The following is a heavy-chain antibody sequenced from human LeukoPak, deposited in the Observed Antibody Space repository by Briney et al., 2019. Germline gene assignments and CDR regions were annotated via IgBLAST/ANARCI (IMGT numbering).Heavy chain of an antibody. Sequence: GGSLRLSCAASGFSFSTYAMSWVRQAPGQGLEWVSAISGSGKTYYPDSVKGRFTISRDNSTNTLFLQMNGLRAEDTAVYYCAKERDAKGYFDYWGQGTLVTVSS. CDR1: GFSFSTYA. CDR2: ISGSGKT. CDR3: AKERDAKGYFDY. J-gene: IGHJ4*02. V-gene: IGHV3-23*01.